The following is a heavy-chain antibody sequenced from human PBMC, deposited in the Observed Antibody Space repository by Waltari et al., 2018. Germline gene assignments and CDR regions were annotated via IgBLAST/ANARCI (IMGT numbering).Heavy chain of an antibody. CDR2: IKSKIDGGST. Sequence: EVQLVESGGTLVKPGGSLRLSCEVSGLTFSKIWLSWVRQAPGKGLEWVGRIKSKIDGGSTDYAGPVSGRFSISRDDSKNMLVLEMNSLKTEDTAVYYCAGGPGTYWSGLLDYWGQGAQVTVSS. D-gene: IGHD3-3*01. J-gene: IGHJ4*02. CDR3: AGGPGTYWSGLLDY. V-gene: IGHV3-15*02. CDR1: GLTFSKIW.